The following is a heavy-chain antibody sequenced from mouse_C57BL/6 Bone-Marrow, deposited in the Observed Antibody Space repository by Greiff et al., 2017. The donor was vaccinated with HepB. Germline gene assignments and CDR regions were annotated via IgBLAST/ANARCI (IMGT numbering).Heavy chain of an antibody. V-gene: IGHV14-3*01. Sequence: VQLQQSVAELVRPGASVKLSCTASGFNIKNTYMHWVKQRPEQCLEWIGRIDPANGNTKYAPKFQGKATITADTSANTAYLQLSSLTSEDTAIYYCAIDYYGTPAWFAYWGQGTLVTVSA. CDR3: AIDYYGTPAWFAY. CDR2: IDPANGNT. CDR1: GFNIKNTY. D-gene: IGHD1-1*01. J-gene: IGHJ3*01.